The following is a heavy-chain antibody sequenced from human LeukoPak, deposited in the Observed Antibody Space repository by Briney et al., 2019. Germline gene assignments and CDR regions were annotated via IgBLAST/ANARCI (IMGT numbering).Heavy chain of an antibody. V-gene: IGHV3-33*06. Sequence: GGSLRLSCVASGFTFRSSAIHWVRQVPGKGLEWVAVIWHDGSNKEYRDSVKGRFTIYRDNSKNTLYLQMNKLRDEDTAKYYCVKDRAGTYSVPGVITGVMDVWGQGTTVTVSS. CDR2: IWHDGSNK. CDR1: GFTFRSSA. J-gene: IGHJ6*02. D-gene: IGHD3-10*01. CDR3: VKDRAGTYSVPGVITGVMDV.